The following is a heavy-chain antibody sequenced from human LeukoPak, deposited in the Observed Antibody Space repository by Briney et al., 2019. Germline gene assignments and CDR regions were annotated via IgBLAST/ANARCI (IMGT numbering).Heavy chain of an antibody. CDR3: AIDILTGTPGDWFDP. Sequence: GGSLRLSCAASGLTFSSYAMSWVRQAPGKGLEWGSAISGSGGSTYSADSVKGRFTISRDNSKNTLYLQMNSLRAEDTAVYYCAIDILTGTPGDWFDPGGQGTLVTVSS. J-gene: IGHJ5*02. CDR2: ISGSGGST. CDR1: GLTFSSYA. D-gene: IGHD3-9*01. V-gene: IGHV3-23*01.